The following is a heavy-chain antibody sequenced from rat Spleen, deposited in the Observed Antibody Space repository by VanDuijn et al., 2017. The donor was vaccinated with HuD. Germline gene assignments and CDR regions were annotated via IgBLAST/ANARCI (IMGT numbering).Heavy chain of an antibody. CDR3: ARGSSPGAY. Sequence: EVQLVESGGGLVQPGRSLKLSCAASGFTFSNYGMAWVRQAPTKGLEWVATISYDGSSTYYRDSVKGRFTISRDNAKSTLYLQMDSLRSEDTATYYCARGSSPGAYWGQGTLVTVSS. CDR2: ISYDGSST. D-gene: IGHD1-2*01. CDR1: GFTFSNYG. V-gene: IGHV5-29*01. J-gene: IGHJ3*01.